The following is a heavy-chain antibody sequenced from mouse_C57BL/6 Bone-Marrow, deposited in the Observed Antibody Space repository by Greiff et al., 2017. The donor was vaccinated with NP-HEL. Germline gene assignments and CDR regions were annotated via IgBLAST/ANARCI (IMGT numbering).Heavy chain of an antibody. J-gene: IGHJ2*01. CDR1: GYTFTDYY. D-gene: IGHD1-1*01. CDR2: INPYNGGN. CDR3: ARATLLLRGFDY. V-gene: IGHV1-19*01. Sequence: EVQGVESGPVLVKPGASVPMSCKASGYTFTDYYMNWVKQSHGKSLEWIGVINPYNGGNSYNQTFKSTATLTVDKSSSTAYMELNSLTSEDSAVYYCARATLLLRGFDYWGQGTTLTVSS.